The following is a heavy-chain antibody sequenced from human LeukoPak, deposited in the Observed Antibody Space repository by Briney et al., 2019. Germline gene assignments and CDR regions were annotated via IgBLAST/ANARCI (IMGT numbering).Heavy chain of an antibody. CDR3: ARDVVAAVGSLDY. CDR2: IYTSGST. CDR1: GGSISSGSYY. J-gene: IGHJ4*02. Sequence: SQTLSPTCTVSGGSISSGSYYWSWIRQPAGKGLEWIGRIYTSGSTNYNPSLKSRVTISVDTSKNQFSLKLSSVTAADTAVYYCARDVVAAVGSLDYRGQGTQVTVSS. V-gene: IGHV4-61*02. D-gene: IGHD2-2*01.